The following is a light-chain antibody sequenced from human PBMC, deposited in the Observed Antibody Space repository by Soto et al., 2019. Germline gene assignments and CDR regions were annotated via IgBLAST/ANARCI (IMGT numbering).Light chain of an antibody. CDR2: STS. CDR1: SGSVSTSYY. V-gene: IGLV8-61*01. Sequence: QAVVTQEPSLSVSPRGTVTLTCGLSSGSVSTSYYASWYQQTPGQAPRTLLYSTSTHSSGVPDRFSGSILGNKAALTITGAQADDESHYYCVLYMGSGIWMFGGGTKLTVL. CDR3: VLYMGSGIWM. J-gene: IGLJ3*02.